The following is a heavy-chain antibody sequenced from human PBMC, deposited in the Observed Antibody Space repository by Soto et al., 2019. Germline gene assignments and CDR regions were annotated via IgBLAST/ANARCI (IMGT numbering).Heavy chain of an antibody. CDR2: ISGSGGST. V-gene: IGHV3-23*01. CDR3: AKTRGTIVAGRTRTDY. Sequence: EVQLLESGGGLVQPGGSLRLSCAASGFTFSSYAMSWVRQAPGKGLEWVSAISGSGGSTYYADSVKGRFTISRDNSKNTPYLQMNSHRGEDTAVYYCAKTRGTIVAGRTRTDYWGQGTLVTVSS. J-gene: IGHJ4*02. CDR1: GFTFSSYA. D-gene: IGHD6-19*01.